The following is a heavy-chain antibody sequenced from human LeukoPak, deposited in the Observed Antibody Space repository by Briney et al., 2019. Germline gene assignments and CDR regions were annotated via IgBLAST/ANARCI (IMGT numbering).Heavy chain of an antibody. CDR2: INPNSGGT. V-gene: IGHV1-2*02. CDR3: ARELYSSGWCNDY. Sequence: GASVKVSCKASGYTFTGNYMHWVRQAPGQGLEWMGWINPNSGGTNYAQKFQGRVTMTRDTSISTAYMELSRLRSDDTAVYYCARELYSSGWCNDYWGQGTLVTVSS. D-gene: IGHD6-19*01. CDR1: GYTFTGNY. J-gene: IGHJ4*02.